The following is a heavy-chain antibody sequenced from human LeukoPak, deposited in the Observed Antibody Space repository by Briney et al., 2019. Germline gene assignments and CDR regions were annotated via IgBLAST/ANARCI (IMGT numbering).Heavy chain of an antibody. CDR2: IYHTGTT. V-gene: IGHV4-38-2*01. Sequence: PSETLSLTCAVSGYSTSNGYWAWIRQPPGKGLEWIASIYHTGTTYSNPSLQSRVSLSVDTSKSQFSLNLSAVTAADSAVYYCAIVFATTFNWFDPWGQGTLVIVSS. CDR1: GYSTSNGY. D-gene: IGHD1-1*01. J-gene: IGHJ5*02. CDR3: AIVFATTFNWFDP.